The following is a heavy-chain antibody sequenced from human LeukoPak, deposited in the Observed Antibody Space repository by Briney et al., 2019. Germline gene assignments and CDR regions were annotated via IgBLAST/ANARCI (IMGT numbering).Heavy chain of an antibody. CDR1: GYTFTSYA. Sequence: ASVKVSCKASGYTFTSYAMNWVRQAPGQGLEWMGRIIPILGIANYAQKFQGRVTITADKSTSTAYMELSSLRSEDTAVYYCARDHIAVAGTADYWGQGTLVTVSS. D-gene: IGHD6-19*01. CDR2: IIPILGIA. CDR3: ARDHIAVAGTADY. V-gene: IGHV1-69*04. J-gene: IGHJ4*02.